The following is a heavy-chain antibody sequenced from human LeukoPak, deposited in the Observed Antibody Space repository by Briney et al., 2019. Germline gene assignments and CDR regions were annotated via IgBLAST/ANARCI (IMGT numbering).Heavy chain of an antibody. CDR2: ISYDGSNK. CDR1: GFTFSSYG. V-gene: IGHV3-30*03. CDR3: ARDRGQWLVPGDY. Sequence: GGSLGLSCAASGFTFSSYGMHWVRQAPGKGLEWVAVISYDGSNKYYADSVKGRFTISRDNSKNTLYLQMNSLRAEDTAVYYCARDRGQWLVPGDYWGQGTLVTVSS. D-gene: IGHD6-19*01. J-gene: IGHJ4*02.